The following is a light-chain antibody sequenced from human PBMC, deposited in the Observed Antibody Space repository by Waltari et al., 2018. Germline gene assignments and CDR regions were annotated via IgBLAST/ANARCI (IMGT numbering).Light chain of an antibody. J-gene: IGLJ3*02. CDR3: ASWDDSLTGSWV. CDR1: NSNIGSND. V-gene: IGLV1-44*01. CDR2: NNN. Sequence: QSVVTQPPSVSGTPGQRVTISCSGSNSNIGSNDVNWYQQLPGTAPKLLIYNNNQRPAGVPDRFSVSKSGSSASLAISGLQSEDEGDYYCASWDDSLTGSWVCGGGTKLTVL.